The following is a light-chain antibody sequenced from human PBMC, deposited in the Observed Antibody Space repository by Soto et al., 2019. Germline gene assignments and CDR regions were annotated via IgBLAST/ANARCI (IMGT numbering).Light chain of an antibody. CDR2: AAS. V-gene: IGKV1-39*01. CDR1: QTISSY. Sequence: IQMTQSPSSLSASVGGRVTITCRASQTISSYLNWYQQTPGRAPALLISAASTLQSGVPSRFSGSGSGTDFTLTISSLQPEDFAPYYCPQSYSSPSTFGQGTKLEIK. J-gene: IGKJ2*01. CDR3: PQSYSSPST.